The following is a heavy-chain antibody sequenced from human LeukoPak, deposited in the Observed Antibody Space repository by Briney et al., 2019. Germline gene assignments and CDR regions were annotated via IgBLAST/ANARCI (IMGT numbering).Heavy chain of an antibody. CDR2: IYYSGST. CDR1: GGSISSSSYY. CDR3: AREEDIVVVPAARPFDY. V-gene: IGHV4-39*07. J-gene: IGHJ4*02. Sequence: SETLSLTCTVSGGSISSSSYYWGWIRQPPGKGLEWIGSIYYSGSTYYNPSLKSRVTISVDTSKIQFSLKLSSVTAADTAVYYCAREEDIVVVPAARPFDYWGQGTLVTVSS. D-gene: IGHD2-2*01.